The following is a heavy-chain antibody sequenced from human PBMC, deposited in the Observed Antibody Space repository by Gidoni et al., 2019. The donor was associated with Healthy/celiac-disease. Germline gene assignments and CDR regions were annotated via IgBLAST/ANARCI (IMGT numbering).Heavy chain of an antibody. Sequence: EVQLVESGGGLVQPGGSLRSSCAAAGFTFSSYAMSWVRQAPGKGLEWVSAISGSGGSTYYADAVKGRFTISRDNSKNTLYLQMNSLRAEDTAVYYCAKTIFGVVNPLGGMDVWGQGTTVTVSS. V-gene: IGHV3-23*04. D-gene: IGHD3-3*01. CDR3: AKTIFGVVNPLGGMDV. J-gene: IGHJ6*02. CDR2: ISGSGGST. CDR1: GFTFSSYA.